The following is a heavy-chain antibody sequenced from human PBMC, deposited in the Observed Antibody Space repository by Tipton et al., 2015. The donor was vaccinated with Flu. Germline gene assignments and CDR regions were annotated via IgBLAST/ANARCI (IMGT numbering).Heavy chain of an antibody. V-gene: IGHV4-4*02. CDR2: IYHSGST. CDR1: GGSISSSNW. D-gene: IGHD3/OR15-3a*01. CDR3: ASSVDLDYYYYGMDV. Sequence: AVSGGSISSSNWWSWVRQPPGKGLEWIGEIYHSGSTNYNPSLKSRVTISVDKSKNQFSLKLSSVTAADTAVYYCASSVDLDYYYYGMDVWGQGTTVTVSS. J-gene: IGHJ6*02.